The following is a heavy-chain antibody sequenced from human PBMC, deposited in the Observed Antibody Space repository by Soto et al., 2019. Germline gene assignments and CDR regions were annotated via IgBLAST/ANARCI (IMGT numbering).Heavy chain of an antibody. CDR3: AREINSYGYRALYFDY. V-gene: IGHV3-33*01. CDR2: IWYDGSDK. CDR1: GFTFSTFG. J-gene: IGHJ4*02. Sequence: QVLLVESGGGVVQPGRSLRLSCAASGFTFSTFGIHWVRQAPGKGLEWVAVIWYDGSDKYYAESVKGRFTISRDNSKSTLYLQMDNLRAEDTAVYFCAREINSYGYRALYFDYWGQGTLVTVSS. D-gene: IGHD5-18*01.